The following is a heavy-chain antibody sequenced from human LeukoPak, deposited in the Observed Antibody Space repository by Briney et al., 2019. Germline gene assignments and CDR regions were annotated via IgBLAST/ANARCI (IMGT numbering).Heavy chain of an antibody. CDR3: ARGLTTVTKGFDI. Sequence: SETLSHTCTISGDSISTHYWTWIRQSPGKGLEWIGYVSSIGLTIYNPSLKSRFTISVDTYKNHFPLRLSSLTAADTAVYYCARGLTTVTKGFDIWGQGTVVTVSS. CDR1: GDSISTHY. D-gene: IGHD2-8*01. CDR2: VSSIGLT. V-gene: IGHV4-59*11. J-gene: IGHJ3*02.